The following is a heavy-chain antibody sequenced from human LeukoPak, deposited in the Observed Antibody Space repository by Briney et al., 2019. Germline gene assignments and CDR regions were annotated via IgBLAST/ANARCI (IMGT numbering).Heavy chain of an antibody. Sequence: GGSLRLSCAASGFTVSSNYMSWVRQAPGKGLEWVSVIYSGGSTYYADSVKGRFTISRDNSKNTLYLQMNSLRAEDTAVYYCARDDYYYGSSGYNYWGQGTLVTVSS. CDR1: GFTVSSNY. V-gene: IGHV3-66*01. D-gene: IGHD3-22*01. J-gene: IGHJ4*02. CDR2: IYSGGST. CDR3: ARDDYYYGSSGYNY.